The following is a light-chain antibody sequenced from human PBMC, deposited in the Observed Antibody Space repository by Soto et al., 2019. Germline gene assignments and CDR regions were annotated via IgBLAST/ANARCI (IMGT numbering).Light chain of an antibody. CDR2: GAS. CDR3: QQYNKWPLWT. Sequence: EIVLAQSPATLSLSPGDRATLSCRASQSISSTYLAWYQQKPGQAPSLLIYGASTRATGVPARFSGSGSGTEFTLTISSLQSEDFAIYYCQQYNKWPLWTFGQGTKVDIK. CDR1: QSISST. V-gene: IGKV3-15*01. J-gene: IGKJ1*01.